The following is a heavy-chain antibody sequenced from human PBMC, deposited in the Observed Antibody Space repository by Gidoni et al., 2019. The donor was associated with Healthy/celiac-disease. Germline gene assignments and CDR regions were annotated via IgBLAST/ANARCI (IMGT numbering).Heavy chain of an antibody. Sequence: EVQLVESGGGLVKPGGSLRLSCAASGFTFSSYSMNWVRQAPGTGLEWVSSISSSSSYIYYADSVKGRFTISRDNAKNSLYLQMNSLRAEDTAVYYCARSRRDGYNYFRDDAFDIWGQGTMVTVSS. J-gene: IGHJ3*02. D-gene: IGHD5-12*01. V-gene: IGHV3-21*01. CDR3: ARSRRDGYNYFRDDAFDI. CDR2: ISSSSSYI. CDR1: GFTFSSYS.